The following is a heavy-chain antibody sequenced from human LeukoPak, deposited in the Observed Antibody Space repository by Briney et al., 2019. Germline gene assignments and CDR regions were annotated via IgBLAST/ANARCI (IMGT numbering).Heavy chain of an antibody. D-gene: IGHD3-10*01. CDR2: IYYTGTT. V-gene: IGHV4-39*07. Sequence: SETLSLTCTVSGGSISNTNYYWAWIRQPPGRGLEWIGSIYYTGTTFDNPSLKSRVTISVDTSKNQFSLKLSSVTAADTAVYYCARLTMVRGFTAFDIWGQGTMVTVSS. CDR1: GGSISNTNYY. CDR3: ARLTMVRGFTAFDI. J-gene: IGHJ3*02.